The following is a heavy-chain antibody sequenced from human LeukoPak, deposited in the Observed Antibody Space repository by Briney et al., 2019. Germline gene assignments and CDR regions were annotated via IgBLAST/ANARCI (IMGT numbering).Heavy chain of an antibody. CDR2: AYGDGSAK. CDR3: ATGGNYYYSH. V-gene: IGHV3-33*08. CDR1: GFTFSNYM. D-gene: IGHD3-16*01. J-gene: IGHJ1*01. Sequence: PGGSLTLSCAASGFTFSNYMMHWVRQAPGKGLEWVAVAYGDGSAKYYIDSVRGRFTISKDISKNTLYVQMNSLRAEDTAVYYCATGGNYYYSHWGQGTLVTVSS.